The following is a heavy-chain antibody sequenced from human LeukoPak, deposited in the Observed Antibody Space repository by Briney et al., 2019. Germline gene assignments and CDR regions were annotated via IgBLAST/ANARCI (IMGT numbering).Heavy chain of an antibody. J-gene: IGHJ3*02. V-gene: IGHV3-23*01. CDR2: IRGGGRTT. CDR1: GFTFSGFA. Sequence: GGSLRLSCAASGFTFSGFAMMWLRQAPGKGLEWVSAIRGGGRTTFYADSVKGRFTISRDNSKNTLYLQMSSLRVDDTAVYYCARDPNGDYIGAFEIWGQGTVVTVSS. D-gene: IGHD4-17*01. CDR3: ARDPNGDYIGAFEI.